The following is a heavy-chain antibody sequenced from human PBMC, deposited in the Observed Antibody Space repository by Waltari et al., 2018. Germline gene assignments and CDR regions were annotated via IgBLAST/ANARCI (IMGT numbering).Heavy chain of an antibody. V-gene: IGHV4-61*02. J-gene: IGHJ4*02. CDR1: GGSISSGSYY. D-gene: IGHD1-7*01. Sequence: QVQLQESGPGLVKPSQTLSLTCTVSGGSISSGSYYWSWIRQPAGKGLEWIGRIYTSGSTNYNPPLKSRVTISVDTSKNQFSLKLSSVTAADTAVYYCAREREYNWNFGTGYYFDYWGQGTLVTVSS. CDR2: IYTSGST. CDR3: AREREYNWNFGTGYYFDY.